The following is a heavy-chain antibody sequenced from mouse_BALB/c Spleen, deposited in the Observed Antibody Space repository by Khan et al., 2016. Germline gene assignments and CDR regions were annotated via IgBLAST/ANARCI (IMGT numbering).Heavy chain of an antibody. Sequence: QVTLKESGPGILQPSQTLSLTCSFSGFSLSTSGMGVSWIRQPSGKGLEWLAHIYWDDDKRYNPSLKSRLTISKATSRNQVFLKITSVDTADTATYYCARRDYYGSRTMDYWGQGTSVTVSS. V-gene: IGHV8-12*01. CDR1: GFSLSTSGMG. J-gene: IGHJ4*01. CDR3: ARRDYYGSRTMDY. CDR2: IYWDDDK. D-gene: IGHD1-1*01.